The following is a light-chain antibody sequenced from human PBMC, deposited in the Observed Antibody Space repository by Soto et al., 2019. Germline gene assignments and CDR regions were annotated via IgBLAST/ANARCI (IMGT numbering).Light chain of an antibody. CDR3: QQYNSYSPEWT. Sequence: EIQMTQSPSTLSASVGDRVTITCLSSQSISSWLAWYQQKPGKAPKLLIYKASSLESGVPSRFSGSGSGTEFTLTISSLQPDDFATYYCQQYNSYSPEWTFGQGTKVDI. V-gene: IGKV1-5*03. J-gene: IGKJ1*01. CDR1: QSISSW. CDR2: KAS.